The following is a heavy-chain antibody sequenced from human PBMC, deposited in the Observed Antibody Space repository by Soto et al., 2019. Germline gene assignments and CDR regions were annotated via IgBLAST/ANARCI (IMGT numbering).Heavy chain of an antibody. CDR1: GGSISSGGYY. CDR3: ARGSRCSGGSCYPPFDY. J-gene: IGHJ4*02. D-gene: IGHD2-15*01. CDR2: IYYSGST. V-gene: IGHV4-31*03. Sequence: QVQLQESGPGLVKPSQTLSLTCSVSGGSISSGGYYWSWIRQHPGQGLEWIGYIYYSGSTYYNPSLKSRVTISVDTSKNQFSLKLSSVTAADTAVYHCARGSRCSGGSCYPPFDYWGQGTLVTVSS.